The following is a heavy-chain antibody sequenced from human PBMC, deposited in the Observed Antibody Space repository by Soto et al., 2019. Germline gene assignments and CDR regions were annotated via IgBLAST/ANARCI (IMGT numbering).Heavy chain of an antibody. CDR1: AFTFSSYA. Sequence: PGGSLRLSCVGSAFTFSSYAMSWVRQAPGKGLEWVSAISITGASPYYADFVEGRFTISRDNSKNTLYLQMNSLRAQDAAVYICAQYSGSFPPYYFDSCGQGTLVTVSS. J-gene: IGHJ4*02. V-gene: IGHV3-23*01. CDR3: AQYSGSFPPYYFDS. D-gene: IGHD1-26*01. CDR2: ISITGASP.